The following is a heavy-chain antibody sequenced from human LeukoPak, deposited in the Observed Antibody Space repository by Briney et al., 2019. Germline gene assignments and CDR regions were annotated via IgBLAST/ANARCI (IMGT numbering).Heavy chain of an antibody. J-gene: IGHJ4*02. Sequence: PGGSLRLSCAASGFTFSTYGMHWVRQAPGKGLEWVAVISYDGSNKYYADSVKGRFTISRDNSKNTLYLQMNSLRAEDTAVYYRARVGALFDYWGQGTLVTVSS. CDR1: GFTFSTYG. CDR2: ISYDGSNK. V-gene: IGHV3-30*19. D-gene: IGHD1-26*01. CDR3: ARVGALFDY.